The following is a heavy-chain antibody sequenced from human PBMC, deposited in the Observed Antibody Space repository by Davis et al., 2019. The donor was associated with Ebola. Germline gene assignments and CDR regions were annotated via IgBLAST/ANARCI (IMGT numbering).Heavy chain of an antibody. Sequence: PGGSLRLSCAASGFTFSSYGMHWVRQAPGKGLEWVAVISYDGSNKYYADSVKGRFTISRDNSKNTLYLQMNSLRAEDTAVYYCAKVSRIAARYYYGMDVWGQGTTVTVSS. CDR2: ISYDGSNK. V-gene: IGHV3-30*18. D-gene: IGHD6-6*01. J-gene: IGHJ6*02. CDR1: GFTFSSYG. CDR3: AKVSRIAARYYYGMDV.